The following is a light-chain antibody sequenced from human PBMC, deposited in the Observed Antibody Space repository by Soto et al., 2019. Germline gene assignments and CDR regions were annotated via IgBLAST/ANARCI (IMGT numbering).Light chain of an antibody. CDR3: QQSYSTSIT. J-gene: IGKJ5*01. Sequence: IQLTQSPSSLSASVGDRVTITCRASQGISSYLGWYQQKPGKAPNLLIYDASTLHSGVPSRFSGSGSGTDFTLTISSLQPEDFATYYCQQSYSTSITFGQGTRLEIK. CDR1: QGISSY. V-gene: IGKV1-39*01. CDR2: DAS.